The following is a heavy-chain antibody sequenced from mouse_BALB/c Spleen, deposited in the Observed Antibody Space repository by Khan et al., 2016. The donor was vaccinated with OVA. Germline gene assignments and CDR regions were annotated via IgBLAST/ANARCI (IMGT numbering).Heavy chain of an antibody. Sequence: QIQLVQSGPELKKPGETVKISCKAAGYTFTNYGMNWVKQAPGKGLKWMGWINTYTGEPTYADDFKGRFAFSLETSASTAYLQINNLKNADTAKCCCARKYCRYDGMYYMEQQTSVTDSS. V-gene: IGHV9-3-1*01. D-gene: IGHD2-10*01. J-gene: IGHJ4*01. CDR2: INTYTGEP. CDR3: ARKYCRYDGMYY. CDR1: GYTFTNYG.